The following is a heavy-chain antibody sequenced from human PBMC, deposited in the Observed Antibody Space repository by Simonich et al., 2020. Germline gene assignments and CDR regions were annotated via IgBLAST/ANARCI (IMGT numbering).Heavy chain of an antibody. D-gene: IGHD5-18*01. J-gene: IGHJ4*02. V-gene: IGHV3-21*01. CDR2: SSRSSGYI. CDR3: ARGYTETAMVTAY. CDR1: GFTFSRCS. Sequence: EVPLVESGGGLVKPGWSLRLSCAASGFTFSRCSMNWVRKAPGKWREGGEVSSRSSGYIDDANSVKGRFTISRDNAKNSRYLKMNSLRAEDTAVYYCARGYTETAMVTAYWGQGTLVTVSS.